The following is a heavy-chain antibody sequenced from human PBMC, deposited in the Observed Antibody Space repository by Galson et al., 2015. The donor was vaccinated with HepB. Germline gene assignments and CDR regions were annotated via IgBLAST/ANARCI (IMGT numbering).Heavy chain of an antibody. V-gene: IGHV1-18*01. D-gene: IGHD1-1*01. CDR3: ARDSRLELRLNNYFSYGMDV. CDR1: GYTFTTYG. CDR2: FSGYDGST. Sequence: SVKVSCKAVGYTFTTYGISWIRQAPGPGLEWMGWFSGYDGSTNYAQRFQGRVTMTADASTGTAYLELRNLRSDDTAVYYCARDSRLELRLNNYFSYGMDVWGQGSAVIVSS. J-gene: IGHJ6*02.